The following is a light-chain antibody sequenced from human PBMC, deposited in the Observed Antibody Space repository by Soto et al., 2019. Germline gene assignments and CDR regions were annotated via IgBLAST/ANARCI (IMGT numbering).Light chain of an antibody. Sequence: QSALTQPTSVSGSPGQSITISCTGTSSDVGSYNLVSWYQQHPGKAPKLTIYEGSKRPSGVSHRFSGSKSGNTASLTISGLQAEDEADYYCCSYAGSSTLVFGGGTKVTVL. CDR3: CSYAGSSTLV. CDR2: EGS. J-gene: IGLJ2*01. V-gene: IGLV2-23*01. CDR1: SSDVGSYNL.